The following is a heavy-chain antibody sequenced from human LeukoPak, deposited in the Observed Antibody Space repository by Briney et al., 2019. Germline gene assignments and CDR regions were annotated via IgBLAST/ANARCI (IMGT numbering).Heavy chain of an antibody. Sequence: SVKVSCKASGGTFSSYAISWVRQAPGQGLEWMGGIIPIFGTANYAQKFQGRVTITTDESTSTAYMELSSLRSEDTAVYYCARGTYSGHDFDYWGQGTLVTVSS. J-gene: IGHJ4*02. CDR3: ARGTYSGHDFDY. CDR1: GGTFSSYA. V-gene: IGHV1-69*05. D-gene: IGHD5-12*01. CDR2: IIPIFGTA.